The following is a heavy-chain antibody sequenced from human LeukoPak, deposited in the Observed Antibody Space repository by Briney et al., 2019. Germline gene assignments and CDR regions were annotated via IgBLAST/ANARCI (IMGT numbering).Heavy chain of an antibody. Sequence: GSLRLSCAASGFTFSSYSMNWVRQAPGKGLEWIGEINHSGSTNYNPSLKSRVTISVDTSKNQFSLKLSSVTAADTAVYYCARHPGRDGYNYRGLDYWGQGTLVTVSS. CDR2: INHSGST. CDR3: ARHPGRDGYNYRGLDY. V-gene: IGHV4-34*01. J-gene: IGHJ4*02. D-gene: IGHD5-24*01. CDR1: GFTFSSYS.